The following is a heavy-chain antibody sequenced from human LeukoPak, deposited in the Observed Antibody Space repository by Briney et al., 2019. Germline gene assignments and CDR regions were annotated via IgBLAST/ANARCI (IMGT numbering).Heavy chain of an antibody. CDR3: ARDRGTWNDDGFDY. D-gene: IGHD1-1*01. CDR2: INHSGST. Sequence: SETLSLTCAVYGGSFSGYYWSWMRQPPGKGLEWIGEINHSGSTNYNPSLKGRVTMEVDTYKNQFSLELSSVTAADTAVYYCARDRGTWNDDGFDYWGQGTLVTVSS. CDR1: GGSFSGYY. J-gene: IGHJ4*02. V-gene: IGHV4-34*01.